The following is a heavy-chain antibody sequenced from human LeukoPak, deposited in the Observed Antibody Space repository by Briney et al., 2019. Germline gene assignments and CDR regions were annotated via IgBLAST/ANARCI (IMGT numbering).Heavy chain of an antibody. Sequence: GGSLRLSCAASGFTFSSYWMSWVRQAPGKGLEWVANIKHDGSEKYYVDSVKGRFTISRDNAKNSLYLQMNSLRAEDTAVYYCARVSSSAIFDYWGQGTLVTVSS. J-gene: IGHJ4*02. V-gene: IGHV3-7*01. CDR3: ARVSSSAIFDY. CDR2: IKHDGSEK. CDR1: GFTFSSYW. D-gene: IGHD6-6*01.